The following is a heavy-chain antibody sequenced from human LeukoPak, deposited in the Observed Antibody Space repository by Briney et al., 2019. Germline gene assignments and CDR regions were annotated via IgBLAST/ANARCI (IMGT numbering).Heavy chain of an antibody. Sequence: GGSLRLSCAASGFTFSSHWMSWVRQAPGKGLEWVANIQQEGTEKNCVDSVKGRFTISRDNSKKSLYLQMNGLRAEDTAIYYCARVGVTTRWGFDYWGQGTLVTVSS. D-gene: IGHD3-16*01. CDR1: GFTFSSHW. CDR3: ARVGVTTRWGFDY. V-gene: IGHV3-7*01. CDR2: IQQEGTEK. J-gene: IGHJ4*02.